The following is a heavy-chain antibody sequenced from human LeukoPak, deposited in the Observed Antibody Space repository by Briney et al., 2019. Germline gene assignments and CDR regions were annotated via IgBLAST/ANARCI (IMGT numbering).Heavy chain of an antibody. Sequence: KSSETLSLTCAFYGGSFSGYYWSWIRQSPGKGLEWIGEINHSGAIYYSTSLKRRVTISVDTSKTQFSLNLNSVTAADTAVYYCTRGGYGPGSHYRFWGQGTLVTVSS. CDR2: INHSGAI. J-gene: IGHJ4*02. CDR3: TRGGYGPGSHYRF. V-gene: IGHV4-34*01. D-gene: IGHD3-10*01. CDR1: GGSFSGYY.